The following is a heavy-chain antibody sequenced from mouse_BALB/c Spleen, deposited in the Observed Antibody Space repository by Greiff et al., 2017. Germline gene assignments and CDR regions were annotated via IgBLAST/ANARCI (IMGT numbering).Heavy chain of an antibody. CDR2: ISYSGST. J-gene: IGHJ2*01. D-gene: IGHD2-4*01. CDR1: GYSITSDYA. V-gene: IGHV3-2*02. Sequence: EVHLVESGPGLVKPSQSLSLTCTVTGYSITSDYAWNWIRQFPGNKLEWMGYISYSGSTSYNPSLKSRISITRDTSKNQFFLQLNSVTTEDTATYYCARLQMILYYFDDWGQGTTLTVSS. CDR3: ARLQMILYYFDD.